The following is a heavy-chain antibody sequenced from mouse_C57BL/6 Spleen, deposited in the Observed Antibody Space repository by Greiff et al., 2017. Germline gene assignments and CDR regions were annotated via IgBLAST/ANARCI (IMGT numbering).Heavy chain of an antibody. CDR3: ARGYRAMDY. CDR1: GYTFTSYW. J-gene: IGHJ4*01. V-gene: IGHV1-50*01. CDR2: IDPSDSYT. D-gene: IGHD2-14*01. Sequence: QVQLQQPGAELVKPGASVKLSCKASGYTFTSYWMQWVKQRPGQGLEWIGEIDPSDSYTNYNQKLKGKATLTVDTSSSTAYMQLSSLTSEDAAVYYCARGYRAMDYWGQGTSVTVSS.